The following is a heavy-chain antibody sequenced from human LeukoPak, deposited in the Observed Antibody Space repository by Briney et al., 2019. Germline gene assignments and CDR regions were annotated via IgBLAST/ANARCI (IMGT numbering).Heavy chain of an antibody. J-gene: IGHJ6*03. CDR1: GYSISSGYY. CDR3: ARGVGNYYYVWGSKHNYFYYMDV. Sequence: PSETLSLTCTVSGYSISSGYYWGWIRQPPGKGLEWIGSIYHSGSTYYNPSLKSRVPISVDTSKNQFSLKLSSVTAADTAVYYCARGVGNYYYVWGSKHNYFYYMDVWGKGTTVTVSS. V-gene: IGHV4-38-2*02. D-gene: IGHD3-16*01. CDR2: IYHSGST.